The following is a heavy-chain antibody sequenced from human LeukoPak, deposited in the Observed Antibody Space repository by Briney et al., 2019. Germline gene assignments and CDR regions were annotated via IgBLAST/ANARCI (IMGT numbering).Heavy chain of an antibody. CDR2: MNPNSGNT. Sequence: ASVTVSCKASGYTFTSYDINWARQATGQGLEWMGWMNPNSGNTGYAQKFQGRVTMTRNTSISTAYMELSSLRSEDTAVYYCARESGVPAAIGDYWGRGTLVTVSS. CDR3: ARESGVPAAIGDY. V-gene: IGHV1-8*01. D-gene: IGHD2-2*01. J-gene: IGHJ4*02. CDR1: GYTFTSYD.